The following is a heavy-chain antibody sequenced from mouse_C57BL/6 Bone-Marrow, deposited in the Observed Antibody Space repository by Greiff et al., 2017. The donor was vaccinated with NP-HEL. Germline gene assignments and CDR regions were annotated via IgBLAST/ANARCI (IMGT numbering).Heavy chain of an antibody. CDR1: GYTFTDHT. J-gene: IGHJ2*01. CDR3: ARYYGSRESPDY. CDR2: IYPRDGST. D-gene: IGHD1-1*01. V-gene: IGHV1-78*01. Sequence: QVQLQQSDAELVKPGASVKISCKVSGYTFTDHTIHWMKQRPEQGLEWIGYIYPRDGSTKYNEKFKGKATLTADKSSNTAYMQLNSLTSKDSAVYFCARYYGSRESPDYWGQGTTLTVSS.